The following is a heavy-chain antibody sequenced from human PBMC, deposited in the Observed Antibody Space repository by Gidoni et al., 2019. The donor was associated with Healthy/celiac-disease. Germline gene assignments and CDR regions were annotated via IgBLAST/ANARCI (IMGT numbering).Heavy chain of an antibody. V-gene: IGHV4-31*03. CDR1: GGPIRSGAYS. CDR2: IYYSEST. CDR3: AREVPAYCGGDCYSGYFDY. Sequence: QVQLQESGPGRAKPSQTLSLTCTVSGGPIRSGAYSWSWIRQHAVKGLEWIGYIYYSESTYDNPSLKSRITISVDMSKNHFSLKLSSVTAADTAVYYCAREVPAYCGGDCYSGYFDYWGQGTLVTVSS. J-gene: IGHJ4*02. D-gene: IGHD2-21*02.